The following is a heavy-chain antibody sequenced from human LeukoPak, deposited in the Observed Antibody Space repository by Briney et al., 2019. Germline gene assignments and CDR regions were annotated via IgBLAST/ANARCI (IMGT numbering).Heavy chain of an antibody. CDR2: INHSGST. Sequence: SETLSLTCAVYGGSFSGYYWSWIRQPPGKGLEWIGEINHSGSTNYNPSLKSRVTISVDTSKNQFSLKLSSLTAADTAVYYCARFSSGSNWFDAWGQGTLVTVSS. V-gene: IGHV4-34*01. J-gene: IGHJ5*02. CDR3: ARFSSGSNWFDA. CDR1: GGSFSGYY.